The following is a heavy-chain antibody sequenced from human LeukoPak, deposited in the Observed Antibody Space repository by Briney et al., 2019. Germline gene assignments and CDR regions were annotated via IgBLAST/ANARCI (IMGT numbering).Heavy chain of an antibody. J-gene: IGHJ4*02. D-gene: IGHD3-10*01. Sequence: PSETLSLTCKVFGGSISSGSHYWSWIRQPAGKGLEWIGRISSSGSTIYNPSLKSRVTVSVDTSKNQFSLKLSSVTAADTAVYYRARVSLVRGAPDYYFDYWGQGTLVTVSS. CDR3: ARVSLVRGAPDYYFDY. V-gene: IGHV4-61*02. CDR2: ISSSGST. CDR1: GGSISSGSHY.